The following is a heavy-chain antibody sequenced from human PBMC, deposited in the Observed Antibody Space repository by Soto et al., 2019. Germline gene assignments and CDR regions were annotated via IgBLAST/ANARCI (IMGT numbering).Heavy chain of an antibody. J-gene: IGHJ6*02. Sequence: SETLSLTCAVYGGSFSGYYWSWIRQPPGKVLEWIGEINHSGSTNYNPSLKSRVTISVDTSKNQFSLKLSSVTAADTAVYYCARRRGSGYYYYGMDVWGQGTTVTVS. D-gene: IGHD3-22*01. CDR1: GGSFSGYY. CDR3: ARRRGSGYYYYGMDV. CDR2: INHSGST. V-gene: IGHV4-34*01.